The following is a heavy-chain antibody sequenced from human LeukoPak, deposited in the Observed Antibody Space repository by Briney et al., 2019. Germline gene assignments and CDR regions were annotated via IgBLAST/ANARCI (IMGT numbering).Heavy chain of an antibody. V-gene: IGHV3-15*01. CDR1: GFTFSNAW. CDR3: TAGTGRSGFDY. D-gene: IGHD3/OR15-3a*01. Sequence: GGSLRLSCAASGFTFSNAWMSWVRQAPGRGHEWVGRIKRKGDDGTIDYAAPVKGRLSVSRDDSKNMLYLQMNSLKSEDTAVYYCTAGTGRSGFDYWGQGTLVTVSS. CDR2: IKRKGDDGTI. J-gene: IGHJ4*02.